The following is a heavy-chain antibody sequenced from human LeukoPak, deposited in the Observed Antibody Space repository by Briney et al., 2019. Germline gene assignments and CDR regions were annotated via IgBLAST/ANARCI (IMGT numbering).Heavy chain of an antibody. CDR2: ISPGGNSA. Sequence: PGGSLRLSCAASGFTFNRYWMHWVRQAPGKGLVWVSRISPGGNSATYADSVKGRFTISRDNAKNTLYLQMNSLRAEDSAVYYCVSLGGVYYYHMDVWGQGTTVIVSS. CDR3: VSLGGVYYYHMDV. D-gene: IGHD2-8*01. J-gene: IGHJ6*02. CDR1: GFTFNRYW. V-gene: IGHV3-74*03.